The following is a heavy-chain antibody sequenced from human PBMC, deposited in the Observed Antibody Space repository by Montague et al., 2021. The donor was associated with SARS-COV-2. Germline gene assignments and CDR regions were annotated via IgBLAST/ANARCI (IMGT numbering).Heavy chain of an antibody. J-gene: IGHJ4*02. CDR3: VGLREVISGHYPLHVDD. CDR2: IYYDGTT. D-gene: IGHD3-22*01. V-gene: IGHV4-39*01. CDR1: GGPISNTNYY. Sequence: SETLSLTCTVSGGPISNTNYYWGWVRQPPGKGLEWIGSIYYDGTTYYNPSLESRLTMSVDTSKKQFSLKVKSLTATDTAVYSCVGLREVISGHYPLHVDDWGQGTLVTVSP.